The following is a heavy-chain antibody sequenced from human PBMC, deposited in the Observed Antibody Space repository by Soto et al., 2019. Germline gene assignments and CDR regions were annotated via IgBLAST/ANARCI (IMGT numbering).Heavy chain of an antibody. CDR3: ARVIAAAGTQWFDP. Sequence: PSETLSLTCTVSGGSISSSSYYWGWIRQPPGKGLEWIGSIYYSGSTYYNPSLKSRVTISVDTSKNQFSLKLSSVTAADTAVYYCARVIAAAGTQWFDPWGQGTLVTVSS. CDR2: IYYSGST. CDR1: GGSISSSSYY. D-gene: IGHD6-13*01. V-gene: IGHV4-39*01. J-gene: IGHJ5*02.